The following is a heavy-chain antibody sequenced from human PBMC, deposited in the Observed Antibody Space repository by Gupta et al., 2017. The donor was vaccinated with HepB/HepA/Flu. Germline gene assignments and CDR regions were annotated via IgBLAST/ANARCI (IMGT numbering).Heavy chain of an antibody. CDR3: ARRPTTEPSAGEVDD. V-gene: IGHV4-4*02. Sequence: QVQLQESGPGLVKPSGTLSLTCAVSGGAITSNHWWSWVRQPPGKGLGWIGEILHSGSTNYNPSLKSRVSTAVVKSNNQCSLQLSSVPAADTAVYYCARRPTTEPSAGEVDDGGQGVLVTVSS. CDR2: ILHSGST. D-gene: IGHD6-13*01. J-gene: IGHJ4*02. CDR1: GGAITSNHW.